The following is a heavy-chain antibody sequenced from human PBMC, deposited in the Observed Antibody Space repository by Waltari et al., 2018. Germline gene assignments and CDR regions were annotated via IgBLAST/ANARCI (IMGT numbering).Heavy chain of an antibody. V-gene: IGHV3-7*03. CDR3: SINDAWAFQL. CDR1: GFTFSTYW. CDR2: MRPDGSAK. Sequence: EVQLVESGGGLVQPGESLRLSCAASGFTFSTYWMSWVRQATGEGVEWVSNMRPDGSAKYYADSVRGRFTVSRDNAKNSMYLHMYNLRTEDTAIYYCSINDAWAFQLWGQGTLVTVSS. J-gene: IGHJ1*01. D-gene: IGHD2-2*01.